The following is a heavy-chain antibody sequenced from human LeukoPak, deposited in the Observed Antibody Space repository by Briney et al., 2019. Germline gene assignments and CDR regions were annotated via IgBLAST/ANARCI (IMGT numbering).Heavy chain of an antibody. V-gene: IGHV1-18*01. J-gene: IGHJ3*02. CDR1: GYTFTSYG. CDR2: ISAYNGDT. D-gene: IGHD3-10*01. Sequence: GASVKVSCKASGYTFTSYGISWVRQAPGQGLEWMGWISAYNGDTNYAQKVQGRVTMTTDTSTSTAYMGLRSLRSDDTAVYYCARDIDTMVRGVRSDAFDIWGQGTMVTVSS. CDR3: ARDIDTMVRGVRSDAFDI.